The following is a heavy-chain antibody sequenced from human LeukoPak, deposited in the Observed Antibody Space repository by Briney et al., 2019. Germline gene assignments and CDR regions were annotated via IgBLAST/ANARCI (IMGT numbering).Heavy chain of an antibody. J-gene: IGHJ6*03. D-gene: IGHD4-17*01. Sequence: PGGSLRLSCAASGFTFSSYGMHWVRQAPGKGLEWVAFIRYDGSHKYYADSVKGRFTISRDNSKNTLYLQMNSLRSEDTAVYYCARGAYGYYYMDVWGKGTTVTVSS. CDR3: ARGAYGYYYMDV. V-gene: IGHV3-30*02. CDR1: GFTFSSYG. CDR2: IRYDGSHK.